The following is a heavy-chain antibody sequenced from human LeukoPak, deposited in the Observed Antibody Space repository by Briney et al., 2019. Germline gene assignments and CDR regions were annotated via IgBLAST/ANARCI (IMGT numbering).Heavy chain of an antibody. J-gene: IGHJ4*02. D-gene: IGHD6-13*01. CDR2: INTDGSRT. CDR1: GFTFSSYW. V-gene: IGHV3-74*01. Sequence: GGSLRLSCAASGFTFSSYWMLWVRQARWKGVGWVSRINTDGSRTSYADSVKGRFTISRDNAKNTLYLQMNSLRAEDTAVYYCARVSTGSSSYDYWGQGTLVTVSS. CDR3: ARVSTGSSSYDY.